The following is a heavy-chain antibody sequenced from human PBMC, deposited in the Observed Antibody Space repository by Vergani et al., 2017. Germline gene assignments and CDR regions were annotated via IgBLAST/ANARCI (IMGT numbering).Heavy chain of an antibody. Sequence: EVQLLESGGDLVQPGGSLRLSCAASGFPFNHYAMNWVRQAPGKGLEWVSGISGSGGSTYYAGSVKGRCTISRDSSKNTLYLQMNSLSAGDTAVYYCAKANPRNSGYDYLYYYHAMDVWGQGTTVTVSS. J-gene: IGHJ6*02. CDR2: ISGSGGST. D-gene: IGHD5-12*01. V-gene: IGHV3-23*01. CDR1: GFPFNHYA. CDR3: AKANPRNSGYDYLYYYHAMDV.